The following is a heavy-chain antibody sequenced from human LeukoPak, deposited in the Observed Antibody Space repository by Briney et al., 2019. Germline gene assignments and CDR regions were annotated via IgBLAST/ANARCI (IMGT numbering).Heavy chain of an antibody. CDR2: ISSNGGST. V-gene: IGHV3-64*01. D-gene: IGHD6-19*01. CDR3: ARGSPEAGTVSDH. Sequence: QPGGSLRLSCAASGFTFSSYAMHWVRQAPGKGLEYVSAISSNGGSTYYANSVKGRFTISRDNSKNTLYLQMGSLRAEDMAVYYCARGSPEAGTVSDHWGQGTLVTVSS. CDR1: GFTFSSYA. J-gene: IGHJ4*02.